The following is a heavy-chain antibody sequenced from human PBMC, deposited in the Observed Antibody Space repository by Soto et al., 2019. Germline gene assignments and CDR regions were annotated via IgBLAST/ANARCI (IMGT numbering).Heavy chain of an antibody. V-gene: IGHV3-74*01. CDR3: ARGLMHLYGMDV. Sequence: EVQLVESGGGLVQPGGSLRLSCAASGFTFSSYWMHWVRQAPGKGLVWVSRIYTDGSRTNYADSVKGRFTISRDNAKNTLYLQINSLRAEDKAVYYCARGLMHLYGMDVWGQGTKVTVSS. CDR1: GFTFSSYW. CDR2: IYTDGSRT. D-gene: IGHD3-16*01. J-gene: IGHJ6*02.